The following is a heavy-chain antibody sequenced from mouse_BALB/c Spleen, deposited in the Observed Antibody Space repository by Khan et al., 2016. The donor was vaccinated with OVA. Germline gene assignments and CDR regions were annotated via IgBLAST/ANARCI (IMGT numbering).Heavy chain of an antibody. D-gene: IGHD4-1*01. Sequence: EVKLVESGGDLVKPGGSLRLSCAASGFTFSTYAMSWVRQFPDKRLAWVATINSDGYYTYYPDTLKGLFTISRNNAENTLYLQMSSLKSEENAIYYCASNLTGSFAYWGHGTLVTVSA. J-gene: IGHJ3*01. CDR1: GFTFSTYA. V-gene: IGHV5-6*01. CDR3: ASNLTGSFAY. CDR2: INSDGYYT.